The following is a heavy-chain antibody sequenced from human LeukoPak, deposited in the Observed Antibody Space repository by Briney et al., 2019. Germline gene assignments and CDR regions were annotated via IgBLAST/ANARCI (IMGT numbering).Heavy chain of an antibody. CDR1: GGSISSSSYY. CDR2: IYYSGST. V-gene: IGHV4-39*01. D-gene: IGHD3-10*01. CDR3: ASPGSGVRGAPIDY. J-gene: IGHJ4*02. Sequence: PSETLSLTCTVSGGSISSSSYYWGWIRQPPGKGLEWIGSIYYSGSTYYNPSLKSRVTVSVDTSKNQFSLKLSSVTAADTAVYYCASPGSGVRGAPIDYWGQGTLVTVSS.